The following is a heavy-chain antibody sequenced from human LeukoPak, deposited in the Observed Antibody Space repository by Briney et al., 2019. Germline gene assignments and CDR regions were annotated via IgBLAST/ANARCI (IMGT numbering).Heavy chain of an antibody. CDR3: AKDGRPRSGIGVVNWFDP. V-gene: IGHV3-23*01. Sequence: PGGSLRPSCAASGFTFSSYAMNWVRQAPGKGLEWVSAISASGGTTYYADSVKGRSTISRDNSKNTLYLQMNSLRAEDTAVYYCAKDGRPRSGIGVVNWFDPWGQGTPVTVSS. J-gene: IGHJ5*02. CDR1: GFTFSSYA. D-gene: IGHD6-19*01. CDR2: ISASGGTT.